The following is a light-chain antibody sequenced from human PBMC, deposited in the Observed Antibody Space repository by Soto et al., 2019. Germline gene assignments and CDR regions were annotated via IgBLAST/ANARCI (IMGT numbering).Light chain of an antibody. V-gene: IGKV1-13*02. Sequence: AIQLTQSPSSLSASVGDRVTITCRASQGITSALAWYQQKPGTAPNLLIYGASSLKSGVPSRFSGSGSGTDFTLTISSLQPEDFATYYCQQFNSYPLTFGGGTKVDIK. J-gene: IGKJ4*01. CDR3: QQFNSYPLT. CDR2: GAS. CDR1: QGITSA.